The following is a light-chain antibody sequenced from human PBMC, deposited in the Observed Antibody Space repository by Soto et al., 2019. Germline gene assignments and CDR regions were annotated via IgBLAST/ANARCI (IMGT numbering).Light chain of an antibody. V-gene: IGLV6-57*01. CDR1: SGSIATNY. CDR3: QSYDSSNLNWV. J-gene: IGLJ3*02. Sequence: NFMLTQPHSVSESLGKTVTISCARSSGSIATNYVQWYQQRPGSSPTTVIYEDNQRPSGVPDRFSGSIDISSNSASLTISGLKTEDEADYYCQSYDSSNLNWVFGGGTKVTVL. CDR2: EDN.